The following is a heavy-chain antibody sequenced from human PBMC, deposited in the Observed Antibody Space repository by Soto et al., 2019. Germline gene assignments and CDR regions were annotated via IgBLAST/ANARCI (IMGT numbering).Heavy chain of an antibody. V-gene: IGHV1-24*01. Sequence: ASVKVSCKASAGTFSSYAISWVRQATGQGLEWMGGFDPEDGETIYAQKFQGRVTMTEDTSTDTAYMELSSLTSEDTAVYYCATIVDPIDYWGQGTLVTSPQ. CDR1: AGTFSSYA. D-gene: IGHD2-21*01. J-gene: IGHJ4*02. CDR2: FDPEDGET. CDR3: ATIVDPIDY.